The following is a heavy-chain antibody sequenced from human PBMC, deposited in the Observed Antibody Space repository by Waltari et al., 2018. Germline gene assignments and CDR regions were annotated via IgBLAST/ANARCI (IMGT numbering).Heavy chain of an antibody. CDR2: ISSSANII. J-gene: IGHJ4*02. CDR1: GVTFSSYS. V-gene: IGHV3-48*02. CDR3: ARTQTSDY. Sequence: EVQLVESGGGLVQPGGSLRLSCAVSGVTFSSYSMNWVLQAPGKGLEWVSYISSSANIIYYADSVKGRFTISRDNARNSLYLQMNSLRDEDTAVYYCARTQTSDYWGQGTLVTVSS.